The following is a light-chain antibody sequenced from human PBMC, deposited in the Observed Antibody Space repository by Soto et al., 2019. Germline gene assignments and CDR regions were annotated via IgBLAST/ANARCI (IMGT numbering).Light chain of an antibody. J-gene: IGKJ1*01. Sequence: IQMTQSHSSLSASVGDIVAITCRASQSISSYLNWYQQKPGKAPKFLIFAASSLQSWVPSRFSGSGSGTDFTLTISSLQPEHFATYYCQQSYSSPWTFGQGTKVDIK. V-gene: IGKV1-39*01. CDR3: QQSYSSPWT. CDR1: QSISSY. CDR2: AAS.